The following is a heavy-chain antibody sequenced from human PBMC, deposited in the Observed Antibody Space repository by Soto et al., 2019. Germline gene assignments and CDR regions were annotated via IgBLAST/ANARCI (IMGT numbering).Heavy chain of an antibody. CDR3: ANDRDDSGMVDAFEV. CDR1: GFTFSTYA. Sequence: EMHLLESGGELVQPGGSLRLSCAASGFTFSTYAMTWVRQAPGKGLEYVSAISGGGVTTYYADSMKGRFTISRDNSKNTLYLQMNSLRAEDTDVYYCANDRDDSGMVDAFEVWGQGTMVTVSS. V-gene: IGHV3-23*01. D-gene: IGHD1-26*01. CDR2: ISGGGVTT. J-gene: IGHJ3*01.